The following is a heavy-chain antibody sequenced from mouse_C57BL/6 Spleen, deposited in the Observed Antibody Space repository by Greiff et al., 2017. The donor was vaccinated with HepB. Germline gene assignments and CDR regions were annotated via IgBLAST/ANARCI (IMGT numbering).Heavy chain of an antibody. CDR3: ARDSNYVSFDY. V-gene: IGHV5-4*01. Sequence: EVNLVESGGGLVKPGGSLKLSCAASGFTFSSYAMSWVRQTPEKRLEWVATISDGGSYTYYPDNVKGRFTISRDNAKNNLYLQMSHLKSEDTAMYYCARDSNYVSFDYWGQGTTLTVSS. CDR1: GFTFSSYA. D-gene: IGHD2-5*01. J-gene: IGHJ2*01. CDR2: ISDGGSYT.